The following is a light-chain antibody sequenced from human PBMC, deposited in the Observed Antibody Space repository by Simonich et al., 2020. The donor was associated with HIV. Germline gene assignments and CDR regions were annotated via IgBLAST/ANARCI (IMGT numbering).Light chain of an antibody. Sequence: QSVLTQAPSVSGAPGQRVTISCTGNSSNIGANYYVHLYQQFPGKAPKVLIYGNKNRPLGGPDRFSVSKSGTSASLAITGLQAEDEADYYCQSYDRSLSGSVFGGGTKLTVL. J-gene: IGLJ2*01. CDR2: GNK. V-gene: IGLV1-40*01. CDR3: QSYDRSLSGSV. CDR1: SSNIGANYY.